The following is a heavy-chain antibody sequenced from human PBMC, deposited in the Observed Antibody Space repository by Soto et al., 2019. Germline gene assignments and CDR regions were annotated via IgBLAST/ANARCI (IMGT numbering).Heavy chain of an antibody. V-gene: IGHV1-18*01. D-gene: IGHD2-15*01. CDR2: ISAYNGKR. Sequence: QGQLLQSGDEVKKPGASVRVSCRASGYDFTSYGISWVRQAPGQGLEWVSWISAYNGKRDTAQKFQGRVTMTLDTCTDTAHMELGDLTSADTAVYYGARGRSVASIHDAFEIWGQGTMVAVSS. CDR1: GYDFTSYG. J-gene: IGHJ3*02. CDR3: ARGRSVASIHDAFEI.